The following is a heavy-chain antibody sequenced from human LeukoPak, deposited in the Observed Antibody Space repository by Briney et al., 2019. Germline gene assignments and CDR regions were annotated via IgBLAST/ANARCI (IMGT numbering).Heavy chain of an antibody. CDR2: ISGSGGST. CDR3: TTRWTLGYCSGGSCPSGMDV. CDR1: GFTFSSYA. J-gene: IGHJ6*02. Sequence: GGSLRLSCAASGFTFSSYAMSWVRQAPGKGLEWVSAISGSGGSTYYADSVKGRFTISRDNSKNTLYLQMNSLKTEDTAVYYCTTRWTLGYCSGGSCPSGMDVWGQGTTVTVSS. D-gene: IGHD2-15*01. V-gene: IGHV3-23*01.